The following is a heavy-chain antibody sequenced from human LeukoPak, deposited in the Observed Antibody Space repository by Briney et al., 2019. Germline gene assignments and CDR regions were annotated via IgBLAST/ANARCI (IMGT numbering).Heavy chain of an antibody. V-gene: IGHV3-74*01. Sequence: GGSLRLSCAASGFTFRSYWMHWVRQAPGEGLVWVSRINSDGSSTNYADSVKGRFTISRDNAKNTLYLQMNSLRAEDTAVYYCARAPYYDFWSGYPPDYWGQGTLVTVSS. CDR1: GFTFRSYW. CDR2: INSDGSST. J-gene: IGHJ4*02. D-gene: IGHD3-3*01. CDR3: ARAPYYDFWSGYPPDY.